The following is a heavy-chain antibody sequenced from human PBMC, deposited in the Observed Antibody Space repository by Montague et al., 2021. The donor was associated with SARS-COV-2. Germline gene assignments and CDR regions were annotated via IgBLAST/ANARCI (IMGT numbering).Heavy chain of an antibody. V-gene: IGHV2-70*11. J-gene: IGHJ5*02. D-gene: IGHD6-13*01. CDR2: IDWDDDK. Sequence: PALVKPTKTLTLTCTFSGFSLSTSGMCVSWIRQPPGKALEWLARIDWDDDKYYSTSLKTRLTISKDTSKNQVVLTMTNMDPVDTATYYCARILVAAAGSPFDPWGQGTLVTVPS. CDR3: ARILVAAAGSPFDP. CDR1: GFSLSTSGMC.